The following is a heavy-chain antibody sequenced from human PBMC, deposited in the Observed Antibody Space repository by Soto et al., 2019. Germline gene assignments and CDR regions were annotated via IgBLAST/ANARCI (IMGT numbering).Heavy chain of an antibody. CDR2: ISSTSSFI. V-gene: IGHV3-21*01. CDR3: ARDRGTVGTAYYGMDV. Sequence: EVQLLESGGGLAQPGGSLRLSCEASGFSFTTYAMSWVRQAPGKGLEWVSFISSTSSFIYYADSVRGRFTISRDNAKNSLYLQMNSLRAEDTAVYHCARDRGTVGTAYYGMDVWGQGTTVTVSS. CDR1: GFSFTTYA. J-gene: IGHJ6*02. D-gene: IGHD3-10*01.